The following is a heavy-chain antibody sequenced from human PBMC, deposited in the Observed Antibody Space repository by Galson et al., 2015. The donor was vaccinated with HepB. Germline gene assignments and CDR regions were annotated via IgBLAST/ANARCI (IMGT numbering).Heavy chain of an antibody. J-gene: IGHJ4*02. V-gene: IGHV1-24*01. CDR3: ATVILVDCSSTSCYTLDY. CDR2: FDPEDGET. CDR1: GYTLTDLS. Sequence: SVKVSCKVSGYTLTDLSMHWVRQAPGKGLEWMGGFDPEDGETIYAQKFQGRVTMTEDTSTDTAYMELSSLRSEDTAVYYCATVILVDCSSTSCYTLDYWGQGTLVTVSS. D-gene: IGHD2-2*02.